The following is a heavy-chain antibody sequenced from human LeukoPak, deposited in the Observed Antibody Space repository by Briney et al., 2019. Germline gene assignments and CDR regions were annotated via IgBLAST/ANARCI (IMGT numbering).Heavy chain of an antibody. Sequence: GGSLRLSCAASGFTFDDYGMSWVRQAPGKGLEWVSGINWNGGSTGYADSVKGRFTISRDNAKNSLYLQMNSLRAEDTALYYCARDRSSGWYEEYYFDYWGQGTLVTVSS. CDR3: ARDRSSGWYEEYYFDY. D-gene: IGHD6-19*01. CDR1: GFTFDDYG. V-gene: IGHV3-20*04. J-gene: IGHJ4*02. CDR2: INWNGGST.